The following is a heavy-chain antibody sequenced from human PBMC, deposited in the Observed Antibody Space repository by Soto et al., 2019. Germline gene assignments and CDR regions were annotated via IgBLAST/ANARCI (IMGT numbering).Heavy chain of an antibody. J-gene: IGHJ6*02. V-gene: IGHV4-4*07. Sequence: SSETLSLTCTVSGGSIRGYYWSWVRQPAGKGLEWVGRIYSDGTTNYSPSLKSRVTMSLDTSKDQFSLHLNSVTAADTAVYYCSRVGCSNSKCYTRGMDVWGQGTTVTVSS. CDR2: IYSDGTT. D-gene: IGHD2-2*01. CDR3: SRVGCSNSKCYTRGMDV. CDR1: GGSIRGYY.